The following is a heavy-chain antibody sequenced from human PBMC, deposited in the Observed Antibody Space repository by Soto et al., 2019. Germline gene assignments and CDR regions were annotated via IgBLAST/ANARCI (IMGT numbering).Heavy chain of an antibody. CDR2: IIPIFCTA. Sequence: QVQLVQSGDEVTKPGSSVKVSCKASGGTFSSYAISWVRQAPGQGLEWMGGIIPIFCTANYAQQFQGRVTITADETTIKAYMELSSLRSEDTALYYCARGGGLGYCSGGSCSGPHSYYCRDVWGQGTTVTVSS. CDR1: GGTFSSYA. J-gene: IGHJ6*02. V-gene: IGHV1-69*01. D-gene: IGHD2-15*01. CDR3: ARGGGLGYCSGGSCSGPHSYYCRDV.